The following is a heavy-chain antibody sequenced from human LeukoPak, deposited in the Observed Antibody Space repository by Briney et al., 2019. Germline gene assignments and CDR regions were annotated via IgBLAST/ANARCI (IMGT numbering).Heavy chain of an antibody. D-gene: IGHD6-13*01. CDR3: AGEGIAAAYDAFDI. CDR1: RFTFSSYS. Sequence: TGGSLRLSCAASRFTFSSYSMNWVRQAPGKGLEWVSYISSSSSTIYYADSVKGRFTISRDNAENSLYLQMNSLRAEDTAVYYCAGEGIAAAYDAFDIWGQGTMVTVSS. J-gene: IGHJ3*02. V-gene: IGHV3-48*01. CDR2: ISSSSSTI.